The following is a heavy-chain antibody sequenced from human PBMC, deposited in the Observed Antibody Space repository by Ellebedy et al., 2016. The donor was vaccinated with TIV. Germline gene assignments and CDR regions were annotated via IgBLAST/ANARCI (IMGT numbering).Heavy chain of an antibody. J-gene: IGHJ5*01. CDR2: ISGSDGT. CDR1: RFTFSSFA. V-gene: IGHV3-23*01. Sequence: GESLKISCVASRFTFSSFAMSWVRQAPGKGLEWVSGISGSDGTNYADSVKGRFTITRDNSENTLYLQMNSLRAEDTAVYYCAKDLGGSADSWGQGTLVTVSS. D-gene: IGHD1-26*01. CDR3: AKDLGGSADS.